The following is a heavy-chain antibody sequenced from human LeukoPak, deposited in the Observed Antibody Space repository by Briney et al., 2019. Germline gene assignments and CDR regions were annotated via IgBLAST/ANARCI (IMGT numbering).Heavy chain of an antibody. CDR1: KFTFNNFY. D-gene: IGHD3-16*01. CDR3: ARSTWGLFDI. V-gene: IGHV3-7*01. J-gene: IGHJ3*02. Sequence: PGGSLRLSCAASKFTFNNFYVNWVRQAPGKGLEWVATIKHDGSEKYYVDSVEGRFTISRDNARNSLYLQMNSLRADDTAVFYCARSTWGLFDIWGQGTMVTV. CDR2: IKHDGSEK.